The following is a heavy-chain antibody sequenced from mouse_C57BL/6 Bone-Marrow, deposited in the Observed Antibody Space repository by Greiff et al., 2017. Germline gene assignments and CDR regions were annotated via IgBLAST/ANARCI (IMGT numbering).Heavy chain of an antibody. D-gene: IGHD2-5*01. CDR1: GFTFSSYA. CDR2: ISDGGSYT. CDR3: ASEASSNCVRYAMDY. V-gene: IGHV5-4*01. J-gene: IGHJ4*01. Sequence: EVHLVESGGGLVKPGGSLKLSCAASGFTFSSYAMSWVRQTPEKRLEWVATISDGGSYTYYPDNVKGRFTISRDNAKNNLYLQMSNLKSEDTAMYYCASEASSNCVRYAMDYWGQGTSVTVSS.